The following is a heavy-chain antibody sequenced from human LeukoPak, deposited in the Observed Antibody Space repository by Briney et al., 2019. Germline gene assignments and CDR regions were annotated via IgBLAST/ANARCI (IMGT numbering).Heavy chain of an antibody. Sequence: SETLSLTCNGSGASMSNYYWVWIRQPPGKGLEWIGSIYHSGTTYSGSTYYNPSLKSRVTISLDTSKNQFSLKVGSMTAADTAVYYCARAGGYGLIDYWGQGTMVTVSS. CDR2: IYHSGTTYSGST. CDR3: ARAGGYGLIDY. CDR1: GASMSNYY. V-gene: IGHV4-39*07. D-gene: IGHD5-18*01. J-gene: IGHJ4*02.